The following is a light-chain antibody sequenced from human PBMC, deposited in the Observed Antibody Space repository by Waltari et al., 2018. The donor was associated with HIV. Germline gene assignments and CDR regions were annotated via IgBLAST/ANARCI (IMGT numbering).Light chain of an antibody. CDR3: SSYTSSNAYVV. J-gene: IGLJ2*01. V-gene: IGLV2-14*01. CDR1: SSDVGAYIF. Sequence: QSALTQPASVSGSPGQSITISCTGTSSDVGAYIFVSWYQQYPAQAPQLMIYEVSNRPSGVSDRFSGSKSDNAASLTISGLQAEDEADYYCSSYTSSNAYVVFGGGTKLTVL. CDR2: EVS.